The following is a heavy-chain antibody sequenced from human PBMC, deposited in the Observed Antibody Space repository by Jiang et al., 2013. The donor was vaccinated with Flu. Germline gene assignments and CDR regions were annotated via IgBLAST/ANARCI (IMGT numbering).Heavy chain of an antibody. CDR3: IKGPVGAFDS. CDR1: GGTFSSYT. J-gene: IGHJ4*02. CDR2: IIPVLRIL. Sequence: SGAEVKKPGSSVKVSCTASGGTFSSYTFNWVRQAPGQGLEWMGRIIPVLRILDYAQKFQGRVTISADQSTSTVYMELSSLRYEDTAVYYCIKGPVGAFDSWGQGTQVTVSS. D-gene: IGHD3-16*01. V-gene: IGHV1-69*04.